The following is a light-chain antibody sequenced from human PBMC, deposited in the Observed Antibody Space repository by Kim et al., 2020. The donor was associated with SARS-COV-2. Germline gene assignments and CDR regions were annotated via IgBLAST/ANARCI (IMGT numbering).Light chain of an antibody. CDR3: QSYDSSNHWV. CDR2: EDN. Sequence: KTVPITCPRTSRSIASNYVQWYQQRPGSAPTTVIYEDNQRPSGVPDRFSGSIDSSSNSASLTISGLKTEDEADYYCQSYDSSNHWVFGGGTQLTVL. J-gene: IGLJ3*02. V-gene: IGLV6-57*03. CDR1: SRSIASNY.